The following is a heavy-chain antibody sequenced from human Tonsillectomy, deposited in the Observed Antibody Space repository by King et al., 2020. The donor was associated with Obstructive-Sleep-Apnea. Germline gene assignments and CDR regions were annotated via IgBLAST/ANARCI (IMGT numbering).Heavy chain of an antibody. D-gene: IGHD5-12*01. J-gene: IGHJ6*02. CDR1: GFTFSSYG. CDR2: ISYDGSNK. V-gene: IGHV3-30*18. CDR3: AKDRGYSGYEVVYYYYYGMDV. Sequence: VQLVESGGGVVQPGRSLRLSCAASGFTFSSYGMHWVRQAPGKGLEWVAVISYDGSNKYYADSVKGRFTISRDNSKNTLYLRMNSLRAEDTAVYYCAKDRGYSGYEVVYYYYYGMDVWGQGTTVTVSS.